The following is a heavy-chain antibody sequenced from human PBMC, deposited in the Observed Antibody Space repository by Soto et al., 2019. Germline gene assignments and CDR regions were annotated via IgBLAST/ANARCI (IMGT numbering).Heavy chain of an antibody. D-gene: IGHD3-16*02. CDR1: GFTFNNYA. Sequence: GGSLRLSCTASGFTFNNYAMHWVRQAPGKGLEWVANIWYDGGNEYYADSVKGRFTISRDNSKNTLYLQMTNLRAEDTAVYYCARDLSGPLDHWGQGTLVTL. J-gene: IGHJ4*02. V-gene: IGHV3-33*01. CDR3: ARDLSGPLDH. CDR2: IWYDGGNE.